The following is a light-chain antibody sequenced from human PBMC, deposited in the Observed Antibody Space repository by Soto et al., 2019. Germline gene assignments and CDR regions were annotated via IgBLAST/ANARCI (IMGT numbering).Light chain of an antibody. CDR2: GAS. J-gene: IGKJ1*01. CDR1: QSVGNSY. V-gene: IGKV3-20*01. CDR3: QQSGSSPRT. Sequence: EIVLTQSPGTLSLSPGERATLSCRASQSVGNSYLAWYQQKPGQAPRLLIYGASSRATGIPDRFSGSGSGTDFTLTISRLEPEDFAVYYCQQSGSSPRTFGQGTKVEIK.